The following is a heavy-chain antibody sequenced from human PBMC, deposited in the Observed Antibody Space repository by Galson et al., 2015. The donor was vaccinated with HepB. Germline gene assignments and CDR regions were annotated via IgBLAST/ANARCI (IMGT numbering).Heavy chain of an antibody. D-gene: IGHD2-21*02. J-gene: IGHJ4*02. V-gene: IGHV3-33*08. CDR2: IWYDGSNK. CDR1: GFTFSSYG. CDR3: ARKRRPYCGGDCYLDY. Sequence: SLRLSCAASGFTFSSYGMHWVRQAPGKGLEWVAVIWYDGSNKYYADSVKGRFTISRDNSKNTLYLQMNSPRAEDTAVYYCARKRRPYCGGDCYLDYWGQGTLVTVSS.